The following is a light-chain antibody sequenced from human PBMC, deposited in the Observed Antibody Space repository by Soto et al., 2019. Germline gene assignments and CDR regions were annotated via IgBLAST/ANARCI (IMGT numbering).Light chain of an antibody. CDR3: QQYSSYSRT. CDR2: DAS. J-gene: IGKJ1*01. Sequence: DIQMTQSPYTLSASVGDRVTITRRASQGISTWLAWYQQKPGTAPKLLIYDASSLESGVPSRFSGSGSGTEFTLTISSLQPDDYATYYCQQYSSYSRTFGQGTKVEIK. CDR1: QGISTW. V-gene: IGKV1-5*01.